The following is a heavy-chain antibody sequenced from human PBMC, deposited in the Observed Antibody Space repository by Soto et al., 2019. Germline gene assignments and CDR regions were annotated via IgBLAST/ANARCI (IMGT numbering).Heavy chain of an antibody. D-gene: IGHD4-17*01. CDR3: AREVVTVTTLGYFDY. CDR2: IIPMFGSL. V-gene: IGHV1-69*01. J-gene: IGHJ4*02. Sequence: VQLVQSGAEVKKPGSSVKVSCKASGGTFNTDSITWLRQAPGQGFEWLGGIIPMFGSLTYAPTFQGRVTIAADESTTTVYMELSGLKSEDTAVYYCAREVVTVTTLGYFDYWGQGTLVTVSS. CDR1: GGTFNTDS.